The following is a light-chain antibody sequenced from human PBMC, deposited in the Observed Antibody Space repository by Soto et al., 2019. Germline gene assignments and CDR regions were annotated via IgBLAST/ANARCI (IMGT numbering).Light chain of an antibody. CDR2: KMS. V-gene: IGKV1-5*03. Sequence: ETQMAIYRSAQRRSGGECSSRWWPDSQNISSWLAWYQQKPGKAPKLLIYKMSTLESGVPSRFIGTGTGRESTLTCGLLQPDDPPIYYSKLYDSFSRAIGRGTKVDNK. J-gene: IGKJ1*01. CDR1: QNISSW. CDR3: KLYDSFSRA.